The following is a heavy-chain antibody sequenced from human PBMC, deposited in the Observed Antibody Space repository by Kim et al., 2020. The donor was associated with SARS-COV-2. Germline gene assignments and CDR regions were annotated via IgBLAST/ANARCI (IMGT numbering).Heavy chain of an antibody. J-gene: IGHJ6*02. CDR3: ARDLPPYSGSYSYYYYYGMDV. Sequence: GGSLRLSCAASGFTVSSNYMSWVRQAPGKGLEWVSVIYSGGSTYYADSVKGRFTISRDNSKNTLYLQMNSLRAEDTAVYYCARDLPPYSGSYSYYYYYGMDVWGQGTTVTVSS. CDR2: IYSGGST. D-gene: IGHD1-26*01. CDR1: GFTVSSNY. V-gene: IGHV3-53*01.